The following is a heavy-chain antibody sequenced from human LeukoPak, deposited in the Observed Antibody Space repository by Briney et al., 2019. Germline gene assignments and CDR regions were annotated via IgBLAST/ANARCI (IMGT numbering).Heavy chain of an antibody. CDR1: GYTFTGYY. CDR2: INPNSGGT. V-gene: IGHV1-2*02. D-gene: IGHD2-2*01. J-gene: IGHJ4*02. CDR3: ARLHCSSTSCYGDFDY. Sequence: GASVKVSCKASGYTFTGYYMHWVRQAPGQGLEWMGWINPNSGGTNYAQKFQGRVTMTRDTSISTAYMELSRLRSDDTAVYYCARLHCSSTSCYGDFDYWGQGTLVTVSS.